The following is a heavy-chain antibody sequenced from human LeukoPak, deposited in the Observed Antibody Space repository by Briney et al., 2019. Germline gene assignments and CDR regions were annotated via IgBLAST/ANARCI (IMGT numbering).Heavy chain of an antibody. CDR1: GFTFSSYG. J-gene: IGHJ4*02. CDR3: AKDSSGWLGY. D-gene: IGHD6-19*01. CDR2: ISYDGSNK. Sequence: GGSLRLSCAASGFTFSSYGMHWVRQAPGKGLEWVAVISYDGSNKYYADSVKGRFTISRDNPKNTLYLQMNSLRAEDTAVYYCAKDSSGWLGYWGQGTLVTVSS. V-gene: IGHV3-30*18.